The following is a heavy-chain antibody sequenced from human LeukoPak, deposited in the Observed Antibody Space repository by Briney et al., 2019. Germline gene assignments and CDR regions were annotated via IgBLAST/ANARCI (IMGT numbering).Heavy chain of an antibody. CDR3: TTRACHAGGCSSSFYYYYGLHF. V-gene: IGHV1-69*01. D-gene: IGHD3-16*01. CDR1: GNSISNYA. J-gene: IGHJ6*02. Sequence: SVKVSCKASGNSISNYAVSWVRQAPGQGFEWMGGIIPIFGTADYAQKFQGRVTITADQSTSTTYMTLSSLKSEDTATYYCTTRACHAGGCSSSFYYYYGLHFWGQGTTVSVSS. CDR2: IIPIFGTA.